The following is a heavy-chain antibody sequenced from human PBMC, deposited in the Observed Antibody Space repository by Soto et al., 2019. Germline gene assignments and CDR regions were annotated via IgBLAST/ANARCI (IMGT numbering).Heavy chain of an antibody. Sequence: EVQLLESGGGLVQPGGSLRPSCAASGFTFSSYAMSCVRQAQGKGWEWVSVISGSGGSIYYADSVKGRFTISRYNSKNTLYLQMNSLRAEDTAVYYCAKDRIQLRHTGGMDVWGQGTTVTVSS. CDR1: GFTFSSYA. J-gene: IGHJ6*02. CDR2: ISGSGGSI. D-gene: IGHD5-18*01. V-gene: IGHV3-23*01. CDR3: AKDRIQLRHTGGMDV.